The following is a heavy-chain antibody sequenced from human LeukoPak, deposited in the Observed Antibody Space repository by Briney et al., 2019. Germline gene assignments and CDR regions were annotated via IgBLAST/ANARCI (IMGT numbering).Heavy chain of an antibody. J-gene: IGHJ3*02. CDR1: GYTFTSYD. CDR2: MNPNSGNT. D-gene: IGHD5-24*01. V-gene: IGHV1-8*03. CDR3: ATAHGPVYNSRRRDAIDI. Sequence: ASVKVSCKASGYTFTSYDINWVRQATGQGLEWMGWMNPNSGNTGYAQKFQGRVTITRNTSISTAYMELSSLRSEDTAVYYCATAHGPVYNSRRRDAIDIWGQGTMVTVSS.